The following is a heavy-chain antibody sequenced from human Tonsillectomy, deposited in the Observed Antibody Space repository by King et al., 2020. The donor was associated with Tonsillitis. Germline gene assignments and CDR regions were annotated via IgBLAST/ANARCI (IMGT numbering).Heavy chain of an antibody. Sequence: VQLQQWGAGLLKPSETLSLTCAVYGGSLNGDYWSWLRQPPGKGLEWIGEINDSGSSNYNPSLKSRVTISVDTSKNQFSLKMTSVTAADTAVYYCARGRWGRSTSGYGVYFDYWGQGTLVTVSS. D-gene: IGHD6-13*01. CDR2: INDSGSS. J-gene: IGHJ4*02. V-gene: IGHV4-34*01. CDR1: GGSLNGDY. CDR3: ARGRWGRSTSGYGVYFDY.